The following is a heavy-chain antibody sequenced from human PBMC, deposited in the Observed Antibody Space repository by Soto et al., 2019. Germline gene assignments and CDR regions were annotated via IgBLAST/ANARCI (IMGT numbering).Heavy chain of an antibody. D-gene: IGHD6-19*01. CDR3: ANGDSSGWYEDY. Sequence: VQLVESGGGVVQPGKSLRLSCAASGFTFSSYAMSWVRQAPGKGLEWVSAISGSGGSTYYADSVKGRFTISRDNSKNTLYLQMNSLRAEDTAVYYCANGDSSGWYEDYWGQGTLVTVSS. J-gene: IGHJ4*02. V-gene: IGHV3-23*04. CDR1: GFTFSSYA. CDR2: ISGSGGST.